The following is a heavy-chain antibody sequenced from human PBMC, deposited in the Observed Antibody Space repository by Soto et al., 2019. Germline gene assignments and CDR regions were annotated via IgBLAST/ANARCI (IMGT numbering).Heavy chain of an antibody. CDR3: AGGASGYDYYFDY. D-gene: IGHD5-12*01. Sequence: SETLSLTCTVSGGSISSYYWSWIRQPPGKGLEWIGYIYYSGSTNYNPSLKSRVTISVDTSKNQFSLKLSSVTAADTAVYYCAGGASGYDYYFDYWGQGTLVTVS. J-gene: IGHJ4*02. CDR2: IYYSGST. V-gene: IGHV4-59*01. CDR1: GGSISSYY.